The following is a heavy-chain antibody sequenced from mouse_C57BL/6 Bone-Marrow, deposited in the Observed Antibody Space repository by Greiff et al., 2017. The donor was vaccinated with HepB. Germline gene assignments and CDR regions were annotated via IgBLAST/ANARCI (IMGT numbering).Heavy chain of an antibody. CDR3: ARHEGLGRV. Sequence: EVQLVESGGDLVKPGGSLKLSCAASGFTFSSYGMSWVRQTPDKRLEWVATISSGGSYTYYPDSVKGRFTISRDNAKNTLYLQMSSLKSEDTAMYYCARHEGLGRVWGTGTTVTVSS. CDR2: ISSGGSYT. J-gene: IGHJ1*03. CDR1: GFTFSSYG. D-gene: IGHD4-1*01. V-gene: IGHV5-6*01.